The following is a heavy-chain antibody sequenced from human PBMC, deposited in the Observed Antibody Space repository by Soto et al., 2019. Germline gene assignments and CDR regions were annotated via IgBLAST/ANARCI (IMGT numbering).Heavy chain of an antibody. Sequence: ASVKVSCKASGYTFTSYAMHWVRQAPGQRLEWMGWIYVGNGNTKYSQKFQGRVTITRDTSTSTAYMELRSLRSDDTAVYYCARDVRSSSWYGNDYWGQGTLVTVSS. D-gene: IGHD6-13*01. J-gene: IGHJ4*02. CDR2: IYVGNGNT. V-gene: IGHV1-3*01. CDR3: ARDVRSSSWYGNDY. CDR1: GYTFTSYA.